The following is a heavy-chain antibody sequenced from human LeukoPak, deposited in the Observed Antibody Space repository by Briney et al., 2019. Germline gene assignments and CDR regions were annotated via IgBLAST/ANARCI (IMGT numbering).Heavy chain of an antibody. CDR3: AKEGLWSSNGLPFDH. J-gene: IGHJ4*02. Sequence: GGSLRLSCVASGFTFNTNAMNWVRQAPGKGLEWVSGISGRGDNTNYAGSVRGRFTISRDNSKNTLYLQMNSLKAEDTAVYYCAKEGLWSSNGLPFDHWGQGTLITVSS. D-gene: IGHD2-8*01. V-gene: IGHV3-23*01. CDR1: GFTFNTNA. CDR2: ISGRGDNT.